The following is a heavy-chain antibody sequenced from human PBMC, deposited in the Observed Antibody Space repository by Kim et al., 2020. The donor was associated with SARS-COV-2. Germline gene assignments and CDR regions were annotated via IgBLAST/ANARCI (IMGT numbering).Heavy chain of an antibody. CDR3: ARDPGYCGGDCYLAGVWYFDL. V-gene: IGHV3-21*01. Sequence: GGSLRLSCAASGFTFSSYSMNWVRQAPGKGLEWVSSISSSSSYIYYADSVKGRFTISRDNAKNSLYLQMNSLRAEDTAVYYCARDPGYCGGDCYLAGVWYFDLWGRGTLVTVSS. J-gene: IGHJ2*01. CDR2: ISSSSSYI. D-gene: IGHD2-21*02. CDR1: GFTFSSYS.